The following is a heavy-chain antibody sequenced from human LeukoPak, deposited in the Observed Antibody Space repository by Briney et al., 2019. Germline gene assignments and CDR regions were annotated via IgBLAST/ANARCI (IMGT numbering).Heavy chain of an antibody. D-gene: IGHD6-19*01. Sequence: GGSLRLPCAASGFTFSSYEMNWVRQAPGKGLEWVSYISSGSTIYDADSVKGRFTISRGNAKNSLYLQMNSLRAEDTAVYYCARESIAVAGAPFDYWGQGTLVTVSS. J-gene: IGHJ4*02. CDR2: ISSGSTI. CDR1: GFTFSSYE. CDR3: ARESIAVAGAPFDY. V-gene: IGHV3-48*03.